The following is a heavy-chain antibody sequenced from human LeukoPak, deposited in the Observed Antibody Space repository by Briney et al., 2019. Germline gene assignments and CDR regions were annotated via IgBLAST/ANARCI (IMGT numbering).Heavy chain of an antibody. CDR3: ARSSDYYFDY. J-gene: IGHJ4*02. Sequence: GGSLRLSCAESGFTFSSYGMHGVRQAPGKGLEWVAFIRYDGSNKYYADSVKGRFTISRDNSKNTLYLQMNSLRAEDTAVYYCARSSDYYFDYWGQGTLVTVSS. CDR1: GFTFSSYG. D-gene: IGHD5-12*01. V-gene: IGHV3-30*02. CDR2: IRYDGSNK.